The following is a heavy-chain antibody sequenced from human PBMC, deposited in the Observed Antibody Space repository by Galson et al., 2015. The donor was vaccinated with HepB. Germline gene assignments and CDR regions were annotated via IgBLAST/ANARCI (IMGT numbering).Heavy chain of an antibody. Sequence: QSGAEVKKPGESLRISCKGSGYSFTSYWISWVRQMPGKGLEWMGRIDPSDSYTNYSPSFQGHVTISADKSISTAYLQWSSLKASDTAMYYCARLGGGPLYDSSGQEDYWGQGTLVTVSS. J-gene: IGHJ4*02. V-gene: IGHV5-10-1*01. CDR1: GYSFTSYW. CDR3: ARLGGGPLYDSSGQEDY. CDR2: IDPSDSYT. D-gene: IGHD3-22*01.